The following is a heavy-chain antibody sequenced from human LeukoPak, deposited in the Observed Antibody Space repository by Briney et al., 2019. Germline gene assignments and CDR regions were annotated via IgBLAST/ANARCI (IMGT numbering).Heavy chain of an antibody. V-gene: IGHV3-23*01. CDR3: AKDRAYYASGSIIDY. J-gene: IGHJ4*02. CDR2: ISGSSGST. Sequence: GGSLRLSCAASEFTFSNYAITWVRQAPGKGLEWISGISGSSGSTYYADSVKGRFTISRDNSKNTLYLQMNSLRAEDTAVYYCAKDRAYYASGSIIDYWGQGTLVTVSS. D-gene: IGHD3-10*01. CDR1: EFTFSNYA.